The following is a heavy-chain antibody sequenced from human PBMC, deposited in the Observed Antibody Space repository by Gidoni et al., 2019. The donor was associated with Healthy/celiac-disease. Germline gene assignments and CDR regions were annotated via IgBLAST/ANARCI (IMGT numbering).Heavy chain of an antibody. D-gene: IGHD1-26*01. CDR2: IWYDGSNK. Sequence: QVQLVESGGGVVQPGRSLRLSCAASGFTFSSYGRHWVRQAPGKGLEWVAVIWYDGSNKYYADSVKGRFTISRDNSKNTLYLQMNSLRAEDTAVYYCARGHYSGSYSGGYYFDYWGQGTLVTVSS. J-gene: IGHJ4*02. CDR3: ARGHYSGSYSGGYYFDY. CDR1: GFTFSSYG. V-gene: IGHV3-33*01.